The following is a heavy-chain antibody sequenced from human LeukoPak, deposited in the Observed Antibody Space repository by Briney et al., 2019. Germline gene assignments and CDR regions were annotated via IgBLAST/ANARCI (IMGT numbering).Heavy chain of an antibody. D-gene: IGHD3-3*01. CDR1: GYTFTSYA. J-gene: IGHJ6*02. CDR2: INAGNGNT. V-gene: IGHV1-3*01. CDR3: ARERDTIFGVPSYGMDV. Sequence: GASVKVSCKASGYTFTSYAMHWVRQAPGQRLEWMGWINAGNGNTKYSQKFQGRVTITRDTSASTAYMELSSLRSEDTAVYYCARERDTIFGVPSYGMDVWGQGTTVTVSS.